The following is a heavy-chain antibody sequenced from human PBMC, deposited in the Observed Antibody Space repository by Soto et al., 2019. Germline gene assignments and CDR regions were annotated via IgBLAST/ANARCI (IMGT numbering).Heavy chain of an antibody. V-gene: IGHV1-69*01. CDR3: ARPSLVAARWALTYYYYGMDV. CDR2: IIPIFGTA. D-gene: IGHD2-15*01. CDR1: GGTFSSYA. Sequence: QVQLVQSGAEVKTPGSSVKVSCKASGGTFSSYAISWVRQAPGQGLEWMGGIIPIFGTANYAQKFQGRVTITADESTSTAYMELSSLRSEDTAVYYCARPSLVAARWALTYYYYGMDVWGQGTTVTVSS. J-gene: IGHJ6*02.